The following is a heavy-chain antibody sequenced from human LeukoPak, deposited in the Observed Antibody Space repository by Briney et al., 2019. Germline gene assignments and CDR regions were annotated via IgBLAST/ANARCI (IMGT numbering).Heavy chain of an antibody. J-gene: IGHJ4*02. V-gene: IGHV3-23*01. CDR2: ISASGGST. Sequence: GGSLRLSCAASGFTFSSYAMTWVRQAPGKGLEWVAAISASGGSTYYADSVKGRFTISRDNSKNTLYLQMNSLRAEDTAVYYCATEITMVRGSYYFDYWGQGTLVTASS. CDR1: GFTFSSYA. D-gene: IGHD3-10*01. CDR3: ATEITMVRGSYYFDY.